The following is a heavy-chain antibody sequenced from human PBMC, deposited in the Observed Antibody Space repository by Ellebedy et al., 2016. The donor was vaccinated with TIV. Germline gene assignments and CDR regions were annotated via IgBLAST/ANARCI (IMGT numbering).Heavy chain of an antibody. D-gene: IGHD3-10*01. V-gene: IGHV3-9*01. CDR1: GFTFDDYA. CDR2: ISWNSGSI. Sequence: GGSLRLXCAASGFTFDDYAMHWVRQAPGKGLEWVSGISWNSGSIGYADSVKGRFTISRDNAKNSLYLQMNSLRAEDTALYYCAKDSPLVRGVIPDAFDIWGQGTMVTVSS. CDR3: AKDSPLVRGVIPDAFDI. J-gene: IGHJ3*02.